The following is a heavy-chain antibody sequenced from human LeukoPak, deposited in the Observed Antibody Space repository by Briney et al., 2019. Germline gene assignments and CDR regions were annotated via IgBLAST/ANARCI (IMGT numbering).Heavy chain of an antibody. D-gene: IGHD2-15*01. CDR1: GFIFSSYS. Sequence: GGSLRLSCAASGFIFSSYSMNWVRQAPGKGRGWVSSISNTGIHMFYADSVKGRFTMSRDNGKNSLFLQMNSLRADDTAVYFCARHMTQEGTTPYYYGMDVWGQGTTVTVSS. CDR3: ARHMTQEGTTPYYYGMDV. CDR2: ISNTGIHM. V-gene: IGHV3-21*01. J-gene: IGHJ6*02.